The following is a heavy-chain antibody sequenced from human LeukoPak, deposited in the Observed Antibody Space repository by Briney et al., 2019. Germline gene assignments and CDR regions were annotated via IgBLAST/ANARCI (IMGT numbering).Heavy chain of an antibody. J-gene: IGHJ3*02. CDR3: ANYRDYYDSSGYYSNDI. CDR2: ISGSGGST. D-gene: IGHD3-22*01. Sequence: GGSLRLSCAASGFTFSNYALSWVRQAPGKGLEWVSDISGSGGSTYYADSVKGRFTISRDNSKNTLYLQMNSLRAEDTAVYYCANYRDYYDSSGYYSNDIWGQGTMVTVSS. CDR1: GFTFSNYA. V-gene: IGHV3-23*01.